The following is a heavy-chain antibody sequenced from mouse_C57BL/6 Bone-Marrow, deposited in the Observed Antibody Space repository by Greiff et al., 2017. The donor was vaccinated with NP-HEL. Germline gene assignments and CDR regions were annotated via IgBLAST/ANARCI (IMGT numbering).Heavy chain of an antibody. CDR2: IDPEDGDT. J-gene: IGHJ4*01. V-gene: IGHV14-1*01. CDR1: GFNIKDYY. CDR3: TTPYYGNYDWVDY. D-gene: IGHD2-10*01. Sequence: EVKLVESGAELVRPGASVKLSCTASGFNIKDYYMHWVKQRPEQGLAWIGRIDPEDGDTEYAPKFSGKATMTADTSSNTAYLQHSSLTSEDTADYYCTTPYYGNYDWVDYWGQGTSVTVSS.